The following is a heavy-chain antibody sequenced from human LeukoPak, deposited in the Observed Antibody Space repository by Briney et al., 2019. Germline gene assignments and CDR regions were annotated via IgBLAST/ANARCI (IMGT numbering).Heavy chain of an antibody. V-gene: IGHV3-53*01. D-gene: IGHD3-16*01. CDR2: IYIGGST. J-gene: IGHJ4*02. Sequence: GGSLRLSCAASGFTVSSNHMNWVRQAPGKGLEWVSVIYIGGSTDYADSVKGRFSISRDNSKNTLYLQMNGLRAEDTAVYYCAGNMMGTDYWGQGTHVTVSS. CDR1: GFTVSSNH. CDR3: AGNMMGTDY.